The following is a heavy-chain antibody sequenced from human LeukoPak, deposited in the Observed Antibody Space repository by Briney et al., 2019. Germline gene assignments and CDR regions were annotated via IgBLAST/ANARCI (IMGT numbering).Heavy chain of an antibody. Sequence: ASVTVSCTASGYTFTSYGISWVRQAPGQGLEWMGWISAYNGNTNYAQKLQGRVTMTTDTSTSTAYMELRSLRSDDTAVYYCARGGSYYYGSGSYRPDYWGQGTLVTVSS. CDR1: GYTFTSYG. CDR3: ARGGSYYYGSGSYRPDY. D-gene: IGHD3-10*01. CDR2: ISAYNGNT. J-gene: IGHJ4*02. V-gene: IGHV1-18*01.